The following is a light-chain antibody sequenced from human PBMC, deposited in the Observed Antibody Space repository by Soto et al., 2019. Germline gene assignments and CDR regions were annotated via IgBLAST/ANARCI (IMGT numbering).Light chain of an antibody. V-gene: IGKV1-39*01. Sequence: DIQMTQAPSSLPASVGDRVSITCRASQTIGNYLNWYQQRPGKAPNLLISAASTLQSGVPSRFSGSGSGTDFTLTITSLQPEDFASYYCQQSYNTPRTFGQGTKVEI. J-gene: IGKJ1*01. CDR2: AAS. CDR1: QTIGNY. CDR3: QQSYNTPRT.